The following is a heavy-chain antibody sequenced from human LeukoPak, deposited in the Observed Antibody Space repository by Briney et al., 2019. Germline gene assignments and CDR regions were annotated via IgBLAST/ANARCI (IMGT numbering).Heavy chain of an antibody. D-gene: IGHD3-9*01. Sequence: GESLKISCKGSGYSFTSYWIGWVRQMPGKGLEWMGVIYPGDSDTRYSPSFQGQVTISADKSISTAYLQWSSLKASDTAMYYCARQGYDILTGYYSFDYWGQGTLVTVSS. CDR1: GYSFTSYW. V-gene: IGHV5-51*01. J-gene: IGHJ4*02. CDR2: IYPGDSDT. CDR3: ARQGYDILTGYYSFDY.